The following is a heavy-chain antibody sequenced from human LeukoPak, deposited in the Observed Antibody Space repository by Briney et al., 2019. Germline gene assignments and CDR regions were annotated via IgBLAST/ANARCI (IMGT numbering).Heavy chain of an antibody. CDR2: IIPIFGTA. V-gene: IGHV1-69*01. J-gene: IGHJ6*02. CDR3: ARDHASTFGVPYYYYGMDV. CDR1: GGTFSRYA. Sequence: ASVKVSCKASGGTFSRYAISWVRQAPGQGLEWMGGIIPIFGTANYAQKFQGRVTITADESTSTAYMELSSLRSEDTAVYYCARDHASTFGVPYYYYGMDVWGQGTTVTVSS. D-gene: IGHD3-3*01.